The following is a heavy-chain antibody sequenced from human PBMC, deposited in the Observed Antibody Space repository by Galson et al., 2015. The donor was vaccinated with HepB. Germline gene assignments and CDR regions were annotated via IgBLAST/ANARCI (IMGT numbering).Heavy chain of an antibody. J-gene: IGHJ5*02. D-gene: IGHD6-6*01. Sequence: SVKVSCKVSGYTLTELSMHWVRQAPGKGLEWMGGFDPEDGETIYAQKFQGRVTMTEDTSTDTAYMELSSLRSEDTAVYYCATSPGQQLGRPFDPWGQGTLVTVSS. CDR3: ATSPGQQLGRPFDP. V-gene: IGHV1-24*01. CDR2: FDPEDGET. CDR1: GYTLTELS.